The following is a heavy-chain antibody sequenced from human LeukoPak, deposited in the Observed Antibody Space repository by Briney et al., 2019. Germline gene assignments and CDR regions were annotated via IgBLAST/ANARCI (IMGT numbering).Heavy chain of an antibody. D-gene: IGHD3-16*01. Sequence: GGSLRLSCAASGFTFSTYNMNWVRQAPGKGLEWVSAISGSGGSTYYADSVKGRFTISRDNSKNTLYLQMNSLRAEDTAVYYCARNREMRAGGWFDPWGQGTLVTVSS. J-gene: IGHJ5*02. V-gene: IGHV3-23*01. CDR1: GFTFSTYN. CDR3: ARNREMRAGGWFDP. CDR2: ISGSGGST.